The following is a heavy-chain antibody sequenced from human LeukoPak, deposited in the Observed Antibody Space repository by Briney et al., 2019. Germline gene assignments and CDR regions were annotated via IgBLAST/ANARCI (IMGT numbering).Heavy chain of an antibody. D-gene: IGHD3-22*01. CDR3: ARGFAHYDSSNYDY. CDR1: GYTFTNYG. V-gene: IGHV1-18*01. CDR2: ISVYNGNT. J-gene: IGHJ4*02. Sequence: ASVKVSCKASGYTFTNYGITWVRQAPGQGLEWMGWISVYNGNTNYAQKLQGRVTMTTDTSTSTAYMELRSLRSDDTAVYYCARGFAHYDSSNYDYWAQGTLVTVSS.